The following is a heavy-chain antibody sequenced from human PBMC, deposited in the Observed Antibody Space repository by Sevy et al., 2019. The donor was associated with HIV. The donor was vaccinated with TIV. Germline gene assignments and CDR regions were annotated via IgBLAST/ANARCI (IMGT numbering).Heavy chain of an antibody. J-gene: IGHJ4*02. CDR1: GFTFSNFG. D-gene: IGHD6-6*01. CDR2: IRYDGSSK. Sequence: RGSLRLSCVASGFTFSNFGIHWVRQAPGKGLEWVAFIRYDGSSKYYADSVKGRFTISRDNSKNTLYLQMNSLRSEDTAVYYCAKDLTERYSTSSGDFDYWGQGSLVTVSS. V-gene: IGHV3-30*02. CDR3: AKDLTERYSTSSGDFDY.